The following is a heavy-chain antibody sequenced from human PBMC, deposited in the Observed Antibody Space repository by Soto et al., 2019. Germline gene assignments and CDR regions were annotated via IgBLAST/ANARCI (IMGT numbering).Heavy chain of an antibody. D-gene: IGHD2-8*01. CDR2: TYYRSKWYN. CDR1: GDSVSSNSAA. Sequence: PSQTLSLTCAISGDSVSSNSAAWNWIRQSPSRGLEWLGRTYYRSKWYNDYAVSVKSRITINPDTSKNQFSLQLNSVTPEDTAVYYCARARDIVLMVYAPSYYYYYGMDVWGQGTTVTVSS. V-gene: IGHV6-1*01. CDR3: ARARDIVLMVYAPSYYYYYGMDV. J-gene: IGHJ6*02.